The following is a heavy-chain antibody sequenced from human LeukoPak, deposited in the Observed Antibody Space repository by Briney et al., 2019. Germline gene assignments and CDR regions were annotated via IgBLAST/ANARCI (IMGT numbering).Heavy chain of an antibody. J-gene: IGHJ4*02. CDR3: VKAYHYGSGSYGYFDY. V-gene: IGHV3-64D*06. D-gene: IGHD3-10*01. Sequence: PGGSLSLFRSASGFTFSRYAMHSVRLAAGKGLEYVSSISSNGGSTYYADSVKGRFTISRDNSKNTLYLQMSSLRAEDTAVYYCVKAYHYGSGSYGYFDYWGQGTLVTVSS. CDR2: ISSNGGST. CDR1: GFTFSRYA.